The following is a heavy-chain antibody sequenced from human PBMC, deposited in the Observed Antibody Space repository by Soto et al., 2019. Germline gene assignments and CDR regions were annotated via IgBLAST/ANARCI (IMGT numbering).Heavy chain of an antibody. J-gene: IGHJ4*02. CDR2: IKSKTDGGTA. CDR3: TTGIYYDILTGYHNVAY. V-gene: IGHV3-15*01. CDR1: GFNLSHPW. Sequence: LRLSCAASGFNLSHPWMTWVRQAAGKGLEWVGRIKSKTDGGTADYAAPVKGRATISRDDSKNTVYLQMNSLKTEDTAVYYCTTGIYYDILTGYHNVAYWGQGALVTVSS. D-gene: IGHD3-9*01.